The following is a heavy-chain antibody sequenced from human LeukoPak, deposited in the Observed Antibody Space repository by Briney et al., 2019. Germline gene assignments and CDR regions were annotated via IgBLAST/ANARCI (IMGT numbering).Heavy chain of an antibody. V-gene: IGHV4-38-2*02. D-gene: IGHD6-19*01. J-gene: IGHJ4*02. CDR2: IYHSGST. Sequence: SETLSLTCAVSGYSISSGYYRGWIRQPPGKGLEWIGSIYHSGSTYYNPSLKSRVTISVDTSKNQFSLKLSSVTAADTAVYYWARDHLLAVAGFFDYWGQGTLVTVSS. CDR1: GYSISSGYY. CDR3: ARDHLLAVAGFFDY.